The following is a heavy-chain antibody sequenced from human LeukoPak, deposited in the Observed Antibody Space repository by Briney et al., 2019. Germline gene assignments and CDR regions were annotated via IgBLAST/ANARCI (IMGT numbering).Heavy chain of an antibody. J-gene: IGHJ2*01. D-gene: IGHD4-23*01. Sequence: SETLSLTCAVYGVSFSGYYWSWIRQPPGKGLEWIGEINHSGSTNYNPSLKSRVTISVDTSKNQFSLKLSSVTAADTAVYYCARTVATGTYWYFDLWGRGTLVTVSS. CDR1: GVSFSGYY. V-gene: IGHV4-34*01. CDR2: INHSGST. CDR3: ARTVATGTYWYFDL.